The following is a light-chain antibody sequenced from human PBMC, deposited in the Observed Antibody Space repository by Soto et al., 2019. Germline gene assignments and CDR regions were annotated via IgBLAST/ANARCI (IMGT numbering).Light chain of an antibody. CDR3: HQSYSNPRP. CDR1: QSLVTY. CDR2: GVS. Sequence: DIQMTQCPCSLSASVGGRVTITCRSSQSLVTYLNWYRQKPQNAPNILIYGVSSLHSRVPSRFSGSGSDTDFTPTIRSLQPEDFATYYCHQSYSNPRPFGQGTKADIK. J-gene: IGKJ1*01. V-gene: IGKV1-39*01.